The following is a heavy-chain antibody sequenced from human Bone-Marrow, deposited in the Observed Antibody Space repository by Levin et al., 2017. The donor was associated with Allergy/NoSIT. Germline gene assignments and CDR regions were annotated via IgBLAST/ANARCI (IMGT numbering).Heavy chain of an antibody. CDR2: ISNSGVTI. Sequence: PGGSLRLSCAASGFTFSDYYMIWIRQAPGKGLEWVSYISNSGVTIYYGDSVRGRFTASRDNANNSQHLQMNSLRAEDTAVCYCARARLRGAAPVDYWGQGTLVTVSS. CDR1: GFTFSDYY. J-gene: IGHJ4*02. V-gene: IGHV3-11*01. D-gene: IGHD1-26*01. CDR3: ARARLRGAAPVDY.